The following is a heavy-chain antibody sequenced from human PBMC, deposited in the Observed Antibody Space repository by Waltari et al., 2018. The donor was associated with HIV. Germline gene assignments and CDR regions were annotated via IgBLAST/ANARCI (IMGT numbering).Heavy chain of an antibody. Sequence: VQLEECGDRVDQNGGTQRLNYVASGIKFRTSDLKRVPQAPCKGLEWVSVISYNGLNKYYVDSVKGRFTISRDNSNSTLFLQMSSLRPDDTAVYYCAKDLVTRGFFYFYGMHVWGQGTTVTVSS. CDR2: ISYNGLNK. V-gene: IGHV3-30*18. J-gene: IGHJ6*02. D-gene: IGHD2-15*01. CDR1: GIKFRTSD. CDR3: AKDLVTRGFFYFYGMHV.